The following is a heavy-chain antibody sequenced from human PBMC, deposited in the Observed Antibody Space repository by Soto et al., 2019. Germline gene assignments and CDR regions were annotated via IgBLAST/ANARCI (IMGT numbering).Heavy chain of an antibody. D-gene: IGHD2-15*01. CDR1: GYTFTSYD. Sequence: ASVKVSCKASGYTFTSYDINWVRQATGQGLEWMGWMNPNSGNTGYAQKFQGRVTMTRNTSISTAYMELSSLRSEDTAVYYCARGLGTGYCSGGSCSHGDAFDIWGQGTMGTVSS. CDR2: MNPNSGNT. J-gene: IGHJ3*02. V-gene: IGHV1-8*01. CDR3: ARGLGTGYCSGGSCSHGDAFDI.